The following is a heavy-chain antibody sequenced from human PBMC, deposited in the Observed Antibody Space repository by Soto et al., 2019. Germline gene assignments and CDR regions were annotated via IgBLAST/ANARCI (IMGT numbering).Heavy chain of an antibody. CDR3: ATYRWGSSIDY. D-gene: IGHD3-16*01. CDR2: ISSSGNTI. Sequence: EVQLLESGGGLVQPGGSLRLSCAASGFTFSSYAMSWVRQAPGKGLEWVSYISSSGNTIYYADSVQGRFTISRDNAKNSLYLQMNSLRAEDTAVYYCATYRWGSSIDYWGQGTLVTVSS. CDR1: GFTFSSYA. V-gene: IGHV3-48*03. J-gene: IGHJ4*02.